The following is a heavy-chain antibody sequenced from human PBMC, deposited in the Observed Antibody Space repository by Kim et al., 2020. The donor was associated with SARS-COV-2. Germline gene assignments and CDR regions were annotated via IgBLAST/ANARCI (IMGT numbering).Heavy chain of an antibody. J-gene: IGHJ4*02. CDR1: AYTLDDFY. V-gene: IGHV1-2*06. D-gene: IGHD1-1*01. CDR2: ISRHNSGV. Sequence: ASVKVSCTASAYTLDDFYMHWVRQAPGQGLEWMGRISRHNSGVDYAQKFVGRVTMTRDTSINTDSMELLRLTSDDTAVYYCVRDGNWDYWGQGTPVTVSS. CDR3: VRDGNWDY.